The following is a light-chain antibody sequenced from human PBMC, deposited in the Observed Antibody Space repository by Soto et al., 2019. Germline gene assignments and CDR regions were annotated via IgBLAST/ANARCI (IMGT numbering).Light chain of an antibody. CDR2: DAS. J-gene: IGKJ5*01. CDR1: QNIYSN. Sequence: TRTRDTVSVSAGERVTLSCRSSQNIYSNLAWYQQKPGLAPRLLIYDASRRATGIPDRFSGSGSGRDFTLTISRLEPEDFAVYFCQQYGSSPLTFGQGTRLEIK. CDR3: QQYGSSPLT. V-gene: IGKV3D-20*01.